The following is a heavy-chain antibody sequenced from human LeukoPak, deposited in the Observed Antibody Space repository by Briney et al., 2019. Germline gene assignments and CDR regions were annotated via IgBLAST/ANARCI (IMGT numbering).Heavy chain of an antibody. CDR3: ARDVLDSSRDYYYYYMDV. CDR2: IYYSGST. D-gene: IGHD6-13*01. CDR1: GGSISSYY. V-gene: IGHV4-59*01. Sequence: PSETLSLTCTVSGGSISSYYWSWIRQSPGKGLEWIGYIYYSGSTNYNPSLKSRVTISVDTSKNQFSLKLSSVTAADTAVYYCARDVLDSSRDYYYYYMDVWGKGTTVTVSS. J-gene: IGHJ6*03.